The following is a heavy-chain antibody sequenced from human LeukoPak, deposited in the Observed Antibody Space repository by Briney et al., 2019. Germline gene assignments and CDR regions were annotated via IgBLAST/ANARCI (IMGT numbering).Heavy chain of an antibody. J-gene: IGHJ4*02. CDR3: ARDLTYSSSWYWTFDY. CDR2: ISSSSSYI. V-gene: IGHV3-21*01. D-gene: IGHD6-13*01. CDR1: GFTFSSYS. Sequence: PGGSLRLSCAASGFTFSSYSMIWVRQAPGKGLEWVSSISSSSSYIYYADSVKGRFTISRDNAKNSLYLQMNSLRAEDTAVYYCARDLTYSSSWYWTFDYWGQGTLVTVSS.